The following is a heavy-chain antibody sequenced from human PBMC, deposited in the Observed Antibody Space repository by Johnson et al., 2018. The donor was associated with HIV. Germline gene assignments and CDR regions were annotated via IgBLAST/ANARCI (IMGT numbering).Heavy chain of an antibody. CDR1: GFIFKSYD. Sequence: VQLLESGGGVVQPGRSLRLSCEASGFIFKSYDMHWVRQAPGKGLEWVAVISYGGSNKYYTDSVRGRFPISRDNSKTTLSLKMNSLGPEDTAVYYCARGRDRGARDDSFDIWGQGTMVTVSS. J-gene: IGHJ3*02. V-gene: IGHV3-30-3*01. CDR2: ISYGGSNK. CDR3: ARGRDRGARDDSFDI. D-gene: IGHD3-10*01.